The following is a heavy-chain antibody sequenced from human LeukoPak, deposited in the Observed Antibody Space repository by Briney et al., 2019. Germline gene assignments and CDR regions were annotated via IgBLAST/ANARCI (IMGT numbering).Heavy chain of an antibody. D-gene: IGHD6-19*01. J-gene: IGHJ4*02. Sequence: SETLSLTCTVSGGSISSYYWSWIRQPPGKGLGRIGFIYYRGATTYNPSLKSRLTISVNTSKHQFSLKLSSVTAADTAVYYCARGGSYVFDYWGQGTLLTVSP. CDR1: GGSISSYY. CDR2: IYYRGAT. CDR3: ARGGSYVFDY. V-gene: IGHV4-59*01.